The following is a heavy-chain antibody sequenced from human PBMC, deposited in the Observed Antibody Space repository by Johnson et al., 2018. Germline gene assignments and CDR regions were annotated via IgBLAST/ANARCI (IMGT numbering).Heavy chain of an antibody. D-gene: IGHD5-18*01. CDR3: AKDREAGYSYGFLDAFDI. Sequence: VQLGESGGGLVQPGRSLRLSCAASGLTFDDYAMHWVRQAPGKGLEWASGISWHSGSIGYADSVKARFTISRYNAKNSLYLQMNSLRAEDKALYYWAKDREAGYSYGFLDAFDIWGQGTMVTVSS. J-gene: IGHJ3*02. V-gene: IGHV3-9*01. CDR1: GLTFDDYA. CDR2: ISWHSGSI.